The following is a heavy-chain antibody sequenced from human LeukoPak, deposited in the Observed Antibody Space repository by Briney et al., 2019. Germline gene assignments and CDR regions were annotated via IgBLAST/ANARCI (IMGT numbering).Heavy chain of an antibody. V-gene: IGHV4-59*11. CDR1: GGSISSHF. Sequence: SETLSLTCTVSGGSISSHFWSWIRQPPGKGLEWIGYLYYSGSTNYNPSLKSRVTISGDTSKNQFSLKLSSVTAADTAVYYCARDEQHLNYFYMDVWGKGTTVTVSS. CDR3: ARDEQHLNYFYMDV. CDR2: LYYSGST. D-gene: IGHD6-13*01. J-gene: IGHJ6*03.